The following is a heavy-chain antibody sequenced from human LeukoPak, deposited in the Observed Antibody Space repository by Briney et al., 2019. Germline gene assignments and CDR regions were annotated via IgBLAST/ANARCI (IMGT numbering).Heavy chain of an antibody. D-gene: IGHD2-2*02. J-gene: IGHJ6*02. CDR1: GFTFSSYW. Sequence: GGSLRLSCAASGFTFSSYWMSWVRQAPGKELEWVANIKQDGSEKYYVDSVKGRFTISRDNAKNSLYLQMNSLRAEDTAVYYCARDTLGYCSSTSCYTPHYYYYYGMDVWGQGTTVTVSS. CDR3: ARDTLGYCSSTSCYTPHYYYYYGMDV. V-gene: IGHV3-7*01. CDR2: IKQDGSEK.